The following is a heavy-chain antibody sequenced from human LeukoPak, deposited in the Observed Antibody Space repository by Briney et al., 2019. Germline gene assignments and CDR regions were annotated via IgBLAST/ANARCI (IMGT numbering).Heavy chain of an antibody. D-gene: IGHD5-18*01. CDR1: GFTFSSYG. V-gene: IGHV3-33*06. CDR3: AKLVDTAMVEDAFDI. CDR2: IWYDGSNK. Sequence: GGSLRLSCAASGFTFSSYGMHWVRQAPGKGLEWVAVIWYDGSNKYYADSVKGRFTISGDNSKNTLYLQMNSLRAEDTAVYYCAKLVDTAMVEDAFDIWGQGTMVTVSS. J-gene: IGHJ3*02.